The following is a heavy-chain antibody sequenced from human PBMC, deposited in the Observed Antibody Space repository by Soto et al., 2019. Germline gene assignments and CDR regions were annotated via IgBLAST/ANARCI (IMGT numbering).Heavy chain of an antibody. CDR1: GDSVSSNSAA. CDR2: TYYRSKWYN. CDR3: ARGEQYSGRIFDY. J-gene: IGHJ4*02. V-gene: IGHV6-1*01. Sequence: PSQTLSLTCGISGDSVSSNSAAWNWLRQSPSRGLEWLGRTYYRSKWYNDYAVSVESRITINPDTSKNHFSLQLNFATPEDTAVYFCARGEQYSGRIFDYWGQGTLVTV. D-gene: IGHD1-26*01.